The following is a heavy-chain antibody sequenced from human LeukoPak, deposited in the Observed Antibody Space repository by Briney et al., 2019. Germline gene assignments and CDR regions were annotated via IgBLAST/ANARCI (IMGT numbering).Heavy chain of an antibody. V-gene: IGHV4-30-2*01. D-gene: IGHD3-3*01. CDR1: GGSISSGGYS. J-gene: IGHJ5*02. CDR3: AREGLQLDFWSGYYANRNWFDP. Sequence: SQTLSLTCAVSGGSISSGGYSWSWIRQPPGKGLEWIGYIYHSGSTNYNPSLKSRVTISVDTSKNQFSLKLSSVTAADTAVYYCAREGLQLDFWSGYYANRNWFDPWGQGTLVTVSS. CDR2: IYHSGST.